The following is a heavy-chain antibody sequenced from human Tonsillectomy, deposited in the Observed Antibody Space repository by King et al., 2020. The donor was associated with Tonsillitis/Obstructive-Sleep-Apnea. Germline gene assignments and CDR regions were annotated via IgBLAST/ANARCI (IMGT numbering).Heavy chain of an antibody. CDR2: ISAYNGNT. Sequence: QLVQSGAEVKKPGASVKVSCKASGYIFTSYGFSWVRQAPGQGLAWMGWISAYNGNTNYAQQLQGRVTMTTDTSTSTTYMELRSLRSDDTAVYYCARDSSGWTSYYYGLDVWGQGTTVTVSS. D-gene: IGHD6-19*01. CDR3: ARDSSGWTSYYYGLDV. CDR1: GYIFTSYG. V-gene: IGHV1-18*04. J-gene: IGHJ6*02.